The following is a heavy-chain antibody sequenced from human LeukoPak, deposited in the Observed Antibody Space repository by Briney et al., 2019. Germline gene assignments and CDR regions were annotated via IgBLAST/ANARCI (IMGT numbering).Heavy chain of an antibody. Sequence: ASVKVSCKASGYTFTGYHMHWVRQAPGQGLEWMGWINPNSGGTNYAQKFQGRVTMTRDTSISTAYMELSRLRSDDTAVYYCARVYLGDYDLALHGMDVWGQGTTVTVSS. D-gene: IGHD5-12*01. V-gene: IGHV1-2*02. CDR1: GYTFTGYH. CDR2: INPNSGGT. CDR3: ARVYLGDYDLALHGMDV. J-gene: IGHJ6*02.